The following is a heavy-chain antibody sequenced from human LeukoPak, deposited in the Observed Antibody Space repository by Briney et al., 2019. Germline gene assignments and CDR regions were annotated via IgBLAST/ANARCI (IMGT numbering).Heavy chain of an antibody. Sequence: SETLSLTCTVSGGSISSYYWSWIRQPPGKGLEWIGYIYYSGSTNYNPSLKSRVTISIDTSKMQFSLKLSSVTAADTAVYYCVSFPGFYFDYWGRGILVTVSS. CDR2: IYYSGST. CDR3: VSFPGFYFDY. J-gene: IGHJ4*02. V-gene: IGHV4-59*01. CDR1: GGSISSYY. D-gene: IGHD2-21*01.